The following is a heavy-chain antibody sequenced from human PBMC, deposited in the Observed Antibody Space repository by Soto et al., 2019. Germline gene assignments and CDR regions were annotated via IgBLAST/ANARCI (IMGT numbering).Heavy chain of an antibody. CDR2: IDPSGSYT. V-gene: IGHV5-10-1*01. Sequence: GESLKISCQGSGYRFSSYWITWVRQKPGKGLEWMGRIDPSGSYTNYSASFEGHVTISADKANSTAYLRWSSLKASDSAMYYCARHGIIAAAGRYYGMDVWGQGTTVTVSS. J-gene: IGHJ6*02. D-gene: IGHD6-13*01. CDR1: GYRFSSYW. CDR3: ARHGIIAAAGRYYGMDV.